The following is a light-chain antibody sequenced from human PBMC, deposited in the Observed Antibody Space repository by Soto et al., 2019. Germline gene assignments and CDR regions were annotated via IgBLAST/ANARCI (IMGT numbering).Light chain of an antibody. CDR1: SNDVGNGYDS. CDR3: SSYAGSYSLGL. J-gene: IGLJ2*01. CDR2: EVV. V-gene: IGLV2-14*01. Sequence: QSALTQPASVSGSPGQSITISCTGTSNDVGNGYDSVSWYQHHPGKAPKLIIYEVVNRPSGVSNRFSGSKSGNTASLTISGLQAEDEADYYCSSYAGSYSLGLFGGGTKVTVL.